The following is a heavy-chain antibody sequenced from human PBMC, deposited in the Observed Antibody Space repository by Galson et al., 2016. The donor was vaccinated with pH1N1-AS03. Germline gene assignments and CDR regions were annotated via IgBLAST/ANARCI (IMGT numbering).Heavy chain of an antibody. D-gene: IGHD1-26*01. V-gene: IGHV1-3*01. Sequence: SVKVSCKASGYTFISYVMHWVRQAPGQRLERMGWINAGNGNTTYSQSFQGRVTITRDTSASKAYMELSSLRSEDTAVYYCARGRGSYGMDVWGRGTLVTVSS. J-gene: IGHJ6*02. CDR1: GYTFISYV. CDR2: INAGNGNT. CDR3: ARGRGSYGMDV.